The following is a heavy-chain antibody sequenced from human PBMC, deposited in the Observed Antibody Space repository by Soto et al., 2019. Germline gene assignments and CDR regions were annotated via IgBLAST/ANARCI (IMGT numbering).Heavy chain of an antibody. CDR3: ARLFVTEYYFDY. CDR2: IYYSGST. Sequence: SETLSLTCTVSGGSISSGDYYWSWIRQPPGKGLEWIGYIYYSGSTYYNPSLKSRVTISVDTSKNQFSLKLSSVTAADTAVYYCARLFVTEYYFDYWGQGTLVTVSS. D-gene: IGHD2-21*02. CDR1: GGSISSGDYY. J-gene: IGHJ4*02. V-gene: IGHV4-30-4*01.